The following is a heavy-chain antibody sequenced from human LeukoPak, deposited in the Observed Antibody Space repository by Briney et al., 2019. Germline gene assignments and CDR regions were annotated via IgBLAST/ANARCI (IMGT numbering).Heavy chain of an antibody. CDR2: IKQDGSEK. CDR1: GFTFSSYW. Sequence: AGGSLRLSCAASGFTFSSYWMSWVRQAPGKGLEWVANIKQDGSEKYYVDSVKGRFTISRDNAKNSLYLQMSSLRAEDTAVYYCARGGRFGELSSSLWGQGTLVTVSS. CDR3: ARGGRFGELSSSL. D-gene: IGHD3-10*01. V-gene: IGHV3-7*01. J-gene: IGHJ4*02.